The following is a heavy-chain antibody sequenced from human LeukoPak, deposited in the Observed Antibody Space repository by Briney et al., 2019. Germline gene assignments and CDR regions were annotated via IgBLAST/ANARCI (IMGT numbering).Heavy chain of an antibody. J-gene: IGHJ2*01. D-gene: IGHD3-10*01. CDR2: IYYSGST. Sequence: PSETLSLTCTVSGGSNSSYYWSWIRQPPGKGLEWIGYIYYSGSTYYNPSLKSRVTISVDTSKNQFSLKLSSVTAADTAVYYCARRPYGSGSYYNEGLLGYFDLWGRGTLVTVSS. CDR1: GGSNSSYY. V-gene: IGHV4-59*04. CDR3: ARRPYGSGSYYNEGLLGYFDL.